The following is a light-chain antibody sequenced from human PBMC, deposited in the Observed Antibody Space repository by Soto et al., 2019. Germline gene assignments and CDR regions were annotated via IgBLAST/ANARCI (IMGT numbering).Light chain of an antibody. CDR2: EAS. J-gene: IGKJ5*01. V-gene: IGKV1-5*01. CDR3: QQYNSYPIT. CDR1: QSISRW. Sequence: DIQMTQSPSTLSASVGFRFNITCRASQSISRWLTWYQQKKGKAPKLLIYEASSLESGVPSRLRGSGYGTEFTLTISGMKNDDFESYYCQQYNSYPITFGHGTRLEIK.